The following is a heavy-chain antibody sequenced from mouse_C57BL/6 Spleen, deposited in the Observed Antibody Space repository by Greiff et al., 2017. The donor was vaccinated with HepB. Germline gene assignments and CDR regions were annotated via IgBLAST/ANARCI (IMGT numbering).Heavy chain of an antibody. J-gene: IGHJ2*01. CDR2: IYPGDGDT. D-gene: IGHD1-1*01. CDR3: ARDAYYYGSSFDY. Sequence: LQESGASVKISCKASGYAFSSYWLNWVKQRPGKGLEWIGQIYPGDGDTNYNGKFKGKATLTADKSSSTAYMQLSSLTSEDSAVYFCARDAYYYGSSFDYWGHGTTLTVSS. V-gene: IGHV1-80*01. CDR1: GYAFSSYW.